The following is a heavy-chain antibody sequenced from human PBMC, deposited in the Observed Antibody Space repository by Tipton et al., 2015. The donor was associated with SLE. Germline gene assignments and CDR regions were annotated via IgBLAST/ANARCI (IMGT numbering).Heavy chain of an antibody. J-gene: IGHJ4*02. Sequence: TLSLTCTVSGYSISSGHYWGWIRQSPGKGLEWIGSISHSGNTYYNPSLQGRVSMSVDTSKNQVLVRLNSVTAADTAVYYCARHDYDDNGYYMHYFDYWGQGTLVTVSS. CDR1: GYSISSGHY. D-gene: IGHD3-22*01. CDR2: ISHSGNT. CDR3: ARHDYDDNGYYMHYFDY. V-gene: IGHV4-38-2*02.